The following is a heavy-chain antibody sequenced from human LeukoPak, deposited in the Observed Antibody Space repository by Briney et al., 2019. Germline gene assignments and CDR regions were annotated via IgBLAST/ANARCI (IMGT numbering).Heavy chain of an antibody. Sequence: GGSLRLSCAASGFTFSSYSMNWVRQAPGKGLEWVSYISSSSSIIYYADSVKGRFTISRDNAKNSLYLQMNSLRAEDTAVYYCARGGITIFGEATTPFDYWGQGTLVAVSS. V-gene: IGHV3-48*01. J-gene: IGHJ4*02. CDR2: ISSSSSII. CDR3: ARGGITIFGEATTPFDY. D-gene: IGHD3-3*01. CDR1: GFTFSSYS.